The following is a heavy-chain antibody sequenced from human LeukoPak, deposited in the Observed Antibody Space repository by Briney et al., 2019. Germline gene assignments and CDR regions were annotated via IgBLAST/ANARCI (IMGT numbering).Heavy chain of an antibody. CDR2: ISYDGSNK. CDR3: AEDSYGPQVHYMDV. D-gene: IGHD5-18*01. V-gene: IGHV3-30*18. J-gene: IGHJ6*03. Sequence: PGGSLRLSCAASGFTFSSYGMHWVRQAPGKGLEWVAVISYDGSNKYYADSVKGRFTISRDNSKNTLYLQMNSLRAEDTAVYYCAEDSYGPQVHYMDVWGKGTTVTVSS. CDR1: GFTFSSYG.